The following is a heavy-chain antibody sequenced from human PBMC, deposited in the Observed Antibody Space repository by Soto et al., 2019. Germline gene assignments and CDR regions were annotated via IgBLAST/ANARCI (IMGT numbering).Heavy chain of an antibody. Sequence: PSETLSLTCTVSGGSISSDVFYWIWIRQPPGKGLEWIGYIYYSGSTYYNPSLKSRVTISVDTSKNQFSLKLSSVTAADTAVYYCAMTYYCGAGSYPLDYWATRTL. D-gene: IGHD3-10*01. CDR3: AMTYYCGAGSYPLDY. CDR1: GGSISSDVFY. CDR2: IYYSGST. J-gene: IGHJ4*02. V-gene: IGHV4-30-4*01.